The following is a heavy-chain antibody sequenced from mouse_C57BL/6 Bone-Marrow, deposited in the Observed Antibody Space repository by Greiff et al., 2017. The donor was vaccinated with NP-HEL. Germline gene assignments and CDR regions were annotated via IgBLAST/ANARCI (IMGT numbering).Heavy chain of an antibody. V-gene: IGHV5-4*03. CDR3: ARGYGSRLWYFDV. D-gene: IGHD1-1*01. CDR1: GFTFSSYA. J-gene: IGHJ1*03. Sequence: EVKLVESGGGLVKPGGSLKLSCAASGFTFSSYAMSWVRQTPEKRLEWVATISDGGSYTYYPDNVKGRFTISGDNAKNNLYLQMSHLRSEDTAMYDCARGYGSRLWYFDVWGTGTTVTVSS. CDR2: ISDGGSYT.